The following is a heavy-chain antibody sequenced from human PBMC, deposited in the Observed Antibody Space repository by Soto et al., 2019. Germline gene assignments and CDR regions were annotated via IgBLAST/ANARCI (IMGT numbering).Heavy chain of an antibody. Sequence: QVQLVQSGGEVKKPGASVKVSCKTSGYTFTTYGISWVRQAPGQGLEWVGWISAYSGKTHYAQKFQGKVTMTPDTSTTTAYLELRSLRSDYTAVYYCAARPYLGDHQYWGQGTLVTVSS. D-gene: IGHD3-16*01. CDR3: AARPYLGDHQY. J-gene: IGHJ4*02. V-gene: IGHV1-18*01. CDR2: ISAYSGKT. CDR1: GYTFTTYG.